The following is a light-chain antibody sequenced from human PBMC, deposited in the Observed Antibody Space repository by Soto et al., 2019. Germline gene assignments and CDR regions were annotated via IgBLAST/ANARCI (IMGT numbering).Light chain of an antibody. CDR2: GAS. J-gene: IGKJ1*01. V-gene: IGKV3-20*01. CDR1: QSVPSR. Sequence: EIVMTQSPATLSVSPGEDVTISCRASQSVPSRIAWYQQKPGQAPSPLIYGASTRATGIPDRFSGSGSGTAFTLPISRLEPEDFAVYYCQQYVSSPRTFGQGTKVDIK. CDR3: QQYVSSPRT.